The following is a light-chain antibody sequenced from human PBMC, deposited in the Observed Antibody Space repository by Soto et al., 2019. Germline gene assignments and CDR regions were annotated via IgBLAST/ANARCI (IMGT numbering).Light chain of an antibody. Sequence: EIVMTQSPATLSVSPGERATLSGRASQSVSSDLAWYQQKPGQAPRLLIYGAYTRATGITARFSGSGSGTEFTLTISSLQSEDFAVYYCQQYNNWPWTVGQGTKVEIK. CDR2: GAY. J-gene: IGKJ1*01. CDR1: QSVSSD. CDR3: QQYNNWPWT. V-gene: IGKV3-15*01.